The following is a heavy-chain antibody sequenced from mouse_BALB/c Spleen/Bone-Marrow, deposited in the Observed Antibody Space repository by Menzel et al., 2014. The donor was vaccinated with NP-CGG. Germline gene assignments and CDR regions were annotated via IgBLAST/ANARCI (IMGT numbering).Heavy chain of an antibody. CDR3: ARSTMITEGFAY. V-gene: IGHV2-9*02. J-gene: IGHJ3*01. CDR1: GFSLTSYG. D-gene: IGHD2-4*01. CDR2: IWAGGST. Sequence: QVQLQQPGPGLVAPSQCLSITCAVSGFSLTSYGVHWVRQPPGKGLEWLGVIWAGGSTNYNSALMSRLSISKDNSKSQVFLKMNSLQTDDTAMYYCARSTMITEGFAYWGQGTLVTVSA.